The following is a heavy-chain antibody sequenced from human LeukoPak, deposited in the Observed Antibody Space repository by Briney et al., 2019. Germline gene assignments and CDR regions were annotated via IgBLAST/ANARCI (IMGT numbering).Heavy chain of an antibody. J-gene: IGHJ6*02. CDR1: GYTFTGYY. CDR2: INPNSGGT. CDR3: AREKQQLVPYYGMDV. Sequence: GASAKVSCKASGYTFTGYYMHWVRQAPGQGLEWMGWINPNSGGTNNAQKFQGRVTMTRDTSISTAYMELSRLRSDDTAVYYCAREKQQLVPYYGMDVWGQGTTVTVSS. D-gene: IGHD6-13*01. V-gene: IGHV1-2*02.